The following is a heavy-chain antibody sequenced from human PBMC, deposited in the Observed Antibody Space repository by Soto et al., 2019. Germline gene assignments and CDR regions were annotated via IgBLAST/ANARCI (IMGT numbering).Heavy chain of an antibody. V-gene: IGHV1-18*01. D-gene: IGHD6-13*01. J-gene: IGHJ4*02. Sequence: QVKLVQSGAEVKKPGASVKVSCKASGYTFTSYGISWVRQAPGQGLEWMGWINAYNGNKKYAQKIQGRVTMTTDTTTSTAYMELRSLRSDDTAVYYCARDLGQQLFDYWGQGTLVTVSS. CDR2: INAYNGNK. CDR1: GYTFTSYG. CDR3: ARDLGQQLFDY.